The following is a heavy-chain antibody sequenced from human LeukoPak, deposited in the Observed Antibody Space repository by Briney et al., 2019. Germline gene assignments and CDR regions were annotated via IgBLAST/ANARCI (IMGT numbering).Heavy chain of an antibody. CDR2: INQDGSEK. V-gene: IGHV3-7*01. CDR3: ARERDGRFFDY. J-gene: IGHJ4*02. Sequence: GGSLRLSCAVSGLTFRSYWMSWVRQAPGKGLEWVANINQDGSEKYFVDSVKGRFTISRDNAKNSLHLQMNTLRAEDTAVYYCARERDGRFFDYWGRGTLVTVSS. D-gene: IGHD5-24*01. CDR1: GLTFRSYW.